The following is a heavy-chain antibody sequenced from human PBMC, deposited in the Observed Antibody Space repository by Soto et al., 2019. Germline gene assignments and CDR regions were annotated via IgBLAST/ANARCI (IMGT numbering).Heavy chain of an antibody. D-gene: IGHD6-13*01. J-gene: IGHJ3*02. Sequence: QVQLVQSGAEVKKPGASVKVSCKASGYTFTSYGISWVRQAPGQGPEWMGRISTYNGNTNYVQKLQGRVTMTTDTSTNSAYLELRSLRYDDTALYYFARDPGYSTTWHQAFDIWGQGTMVTVSS. CDR1: GYTFTSYG. CDR3: ARDPGYSTTWHQAFDI. V-gene: IGHV1-18*01. CDR2: ISTYNGNT.